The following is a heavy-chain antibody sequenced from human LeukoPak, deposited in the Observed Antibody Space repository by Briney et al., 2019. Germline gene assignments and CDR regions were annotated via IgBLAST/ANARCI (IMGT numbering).Heavy chain of an antibody. V-gene: IGHV4-59*08. D-gene: IGHD6-13*01. J-gene: IGHJ5*02. CDR2: IYYSGST. CDR3: ARNRTPGIAADWFDP. CDR1: GGSISSYY. Sequence: SETLSLTCTVSGGSISSYYWSWIRQPPGKGLEWIGYIYYSGSTNYNPSLKSRVTISVDTSKNQFSLKLSSVTAADTAVYYCARNRTPGIAADWFDPWGQGTLVTVSS.